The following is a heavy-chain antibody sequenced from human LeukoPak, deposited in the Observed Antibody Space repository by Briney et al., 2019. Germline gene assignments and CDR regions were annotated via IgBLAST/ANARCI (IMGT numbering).Heavy chain of an antibody. J-gene: IGHJ4*02. CDR1: GYTFTSYY. D-gene: IGHD2-15*01. CDR3: AREPRYCSGGSCYSDY. CDR2: INPSGGST. Sequence: ASVKVSCKASGYTFTSYYMHWVRQAPGQGLEWMGIINPSGGSTSYAQKFQGRVTMTRDMSTSTVYMELSSLRSEDTAVYYCAREPRYCSGGSCYSDYWGQGTLVTVSS. V-gene: IGHV1-46*01.